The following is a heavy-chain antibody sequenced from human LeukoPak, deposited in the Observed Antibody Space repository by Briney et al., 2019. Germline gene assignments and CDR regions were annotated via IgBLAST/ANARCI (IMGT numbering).Heavy chain of an antibody. Sequence: GSSVKVSCKASGGTFSSYAISWVRQAPGQGLERMGRIIPIFGTANYAQKFQGRVTITTDESTSTAYMELSSLRSEDTAVYYCARARDYYDSSDPGWFDPWGQGTLVTVSS. V-gene: IGHV1-69*05. CDR2: IIPIFGTA. CDR3: ARARDYYDSSDPGWFDP. D-gene: IGHD3-22*01. CDR1: GGTFSSYA. J-gene: IGHJ5*02.